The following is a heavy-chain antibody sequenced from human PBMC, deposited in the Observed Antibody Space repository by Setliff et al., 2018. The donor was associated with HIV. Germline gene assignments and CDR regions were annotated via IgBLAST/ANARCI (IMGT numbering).Heavy chain of an antibody. CDR3: ARGRGVGGHFYYYGMDV. CDR2: INPNRGGT. CDR1: GYTFTGYY. Sequence: GASVKVSCKASGYTFTGYYMHWVRQAPGQGLEWMGWINPNRGGTNYAQKFQGRVTMTRDTSVSTAYMELIRLRSDETAVYYCARGRGVGGHFYYYGMDVGGQGTTVTVSS. V-gene: IGHV1-2*02. D-gene: IGHD3-16*01. J-gene: IGHJ6*02.